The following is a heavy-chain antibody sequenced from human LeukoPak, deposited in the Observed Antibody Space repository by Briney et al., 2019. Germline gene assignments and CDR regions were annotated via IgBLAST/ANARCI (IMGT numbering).Heavy chain of an antibody. CDR3: AKGSELYYDSSGYYEG. D-gene: IGHD3-22*01. CDR1: GFTFDDYA. CDR2: ISWNSGSI. V-gene: IGHV3-9*01. Sequence: PGRSLRLSCAASGFTFDDYAMHWVRHAPGKGLEWVSGISWNSGSIGYADSVKGRFTISRDNAKNSLYLQMNCLRAEDTALYYCAKGSELYYDSSGYYEGWGQGTLVTVSS. J-gene: IGHJ4*02.